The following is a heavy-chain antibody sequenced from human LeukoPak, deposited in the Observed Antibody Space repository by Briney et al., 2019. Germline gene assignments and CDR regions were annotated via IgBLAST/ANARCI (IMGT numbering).Heavy chain of an antibody. CDR1: GFTFSSYG. D-gene: IGHD1-26*01. Sequence: GGSLRLSCAASGFTFSSYGMHWVRQAPGKGLEWVAVIWYDGSNKYYADSVKGRFTISRDNSKNTLYLQMNSLRAEDTAVYYCARDGAGASYYYGMDVWGQGTTVTVSS. CDR3: ARDGAGASYYYGMDV. V-gene: IGHV3-33*01. CDR2: IWYDGSNK. J-gene: IGHJ6*02.